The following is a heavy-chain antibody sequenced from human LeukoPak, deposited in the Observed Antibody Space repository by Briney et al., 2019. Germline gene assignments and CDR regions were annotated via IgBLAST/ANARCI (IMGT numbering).Heavy chain of an antibody. CDR3: AREVPTMRFGELGDYYYGMDV. V-gene: IGHV4-30-2*01. Sequence: SETLSLTCTVSGGSISSGGYYWSWIRQPPGKGLEWIGYIYHSGSTYYNPSLKSRVTISVDRSKNQFSLKLSSVTAADTAVYYCAREVPTMRFGELGDYYYGMDVWGQGTTVTVSS. CDR1: GGSISSGGYY. J-gene: IGHJ6*02. CDR2: IYHSGST. D-gene: IGHD3-10*01.